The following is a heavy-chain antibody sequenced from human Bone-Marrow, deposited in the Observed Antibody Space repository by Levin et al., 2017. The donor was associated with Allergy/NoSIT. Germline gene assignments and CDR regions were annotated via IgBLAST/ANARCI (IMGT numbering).Heavy chain of an antibody. J-gene: IGHJ4*02. D-gene: IGHD1-26*01. CDR1: GFVSSSW. CDR3: GRLRSGTYYPYCLED. Sequence: LAGGSLRLSCGASGFVSSSWMSWVRHAPGKGLEWVANIKQDGSASYYADSVRGRFIISRDNAKNSLFLQMNSLRVEDTAVYYCGRLRSGTYYPYCLEDWGQGTLVTVSS. CDR2: IKQDGSAS. V-gene: IGHV3-7*04.